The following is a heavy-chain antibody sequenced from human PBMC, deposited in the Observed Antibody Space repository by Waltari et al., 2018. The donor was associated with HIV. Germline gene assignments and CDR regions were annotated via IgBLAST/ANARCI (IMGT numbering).Heavy chain of an antibody. J-gene: IGHJ6*02. CDR3: ASQYSSSYYYGMDV. Sequence: QVQLQESGPGLVKPSQTLSLTCTVSGGSISSGSYYWSWIREPAGKGLEWIGRIYPSGSNNYNPSLKSRVTISVDTSKNQFSLKLSSVTAADTAVYYCASQYSSSYYYGMDVWGQGTTVTVSS. CDR2: IYPSGSN. D-gene: IGHD6-13*01. CDR1: GGSISSGSYY. V-gene: IGHV4-61*02.